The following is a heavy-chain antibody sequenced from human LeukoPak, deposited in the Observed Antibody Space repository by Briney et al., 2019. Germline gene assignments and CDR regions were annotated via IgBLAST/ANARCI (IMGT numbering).Heavy chain of an antibody. D-gene: IGHD2-2*01. Sequence: GGSLRLSCAASGFTFSSYWMHWVRQAPGKGLEWVSCINSDGIFKTYADSVKGRLTISRDNAKNSLYLQMNSLRAEDTAVYYCARETGCRSTRCHYYFDYWGQGPLVTVSS. CDR2: INSDGIFK. V-gene: IGHV3-74*01. CDR3: ARETGCRSTRCHYYFDY. J-gene: IGHJ4*02. CDR1: GFTFSSYW.